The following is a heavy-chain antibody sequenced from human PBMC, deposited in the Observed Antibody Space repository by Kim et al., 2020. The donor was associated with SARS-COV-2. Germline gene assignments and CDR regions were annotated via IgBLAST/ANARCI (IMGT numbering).Heavy chain of an antibody. V-gene: IGHV3-30*04. Sequence: GGSLRLSCAASGFTFSSYAMHWVRQAPGKGLEWVAVISFDGSNKYYVDSVKGRFTISRDNSKNTLYLQMNSLRAEDTAVYYCARGPTAYGICSGCDYWGQGTLVTVSS. CDR1: GFTFSSYA. D-gene: IGHD3-3*01. CDR3: ARGPTAYGICSGCDY. CDR2: ISFDGSNK. J-gene: IGHJ4*02.